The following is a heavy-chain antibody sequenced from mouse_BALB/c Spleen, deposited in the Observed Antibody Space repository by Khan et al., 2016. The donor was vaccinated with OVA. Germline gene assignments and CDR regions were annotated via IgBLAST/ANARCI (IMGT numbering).Heavy chain of an antibody. CDR2: IDPPNDDS. V-gene: IGHV14-3*02. D-gene: IGHD2-1*01. CDR3: CSLYGNPFAF. CDR1: GFNIKDTY. J-gene: IGHJ3*01. Sequence: EVELVESGAELVKPGASVKLSCSASGFNIKDTYIHWMKQRPEQGLEWIGRIDPPNDDSKYGPKFQAKATLTADTSSNTAYLQLSSLTSEDPAVFLRCSLYGNPFAFWGQGTLVSVSA.